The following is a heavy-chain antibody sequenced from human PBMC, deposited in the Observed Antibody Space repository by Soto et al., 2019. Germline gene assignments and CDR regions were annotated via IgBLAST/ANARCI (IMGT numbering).Heavy chain of an antibody. V-gene: IGHV1-69*13. Sequence: SVKVSCKASGGTFSSYAIGWVRQAPGQGLEWMGGIIPIFGTANYAQKFQGRVTITADESTSTAYMELSSLRSEDTAVYYCARASPEPYDFWSGYHFDPWGQGTLVTSPQ. D-gene: IGHD3-3*01. CDR2: IIPIFGTA. CDR3: ARASPEPYDFWSGYHFDP. J-gene: IGHJ5*02. CDR1: GGTFSSYA.